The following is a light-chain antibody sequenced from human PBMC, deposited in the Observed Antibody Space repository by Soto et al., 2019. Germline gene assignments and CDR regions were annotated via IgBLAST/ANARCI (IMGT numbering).Light chain of an antibody. Sequence: EVVMTQSPATLSVSPGERATLSCRASQSVTSNYLAWYQQKPGQAPRLLIYGVSSRATGVPDRFSGSGSGTDFTLTISRLEPEDFAVYYCQQYGSSPPWTFGQGTKVEIK. CDR3: QQYGSSPPWT. J-gene: IGKJ1*01. CDR2: GVS. V-gene: IGKV3-20*01. CDR1: QSVTSNY.